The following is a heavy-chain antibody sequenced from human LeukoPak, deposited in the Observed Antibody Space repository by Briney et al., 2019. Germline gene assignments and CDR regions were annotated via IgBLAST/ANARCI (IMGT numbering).Heavy chain of an antibody. D-gene: IGHD2-2*01. V-gene: IGHV3-30*18. CDR2: ISYDGSNK. Sequence: GRSLRLPCAASGFTFSSYGMHWVRQAPGKGLEWVAVISYDGSNKYYADSVKGRFTISRDNSKNTLYLQMNSLRAEDTAVYYCAKEFGVVPAAADWFDPWGQGTLVTVTS. CDR1: GFTFSSYG. CDR3: AKEFGVVPAAADWFDP. J-gene: IGHJ5*02.